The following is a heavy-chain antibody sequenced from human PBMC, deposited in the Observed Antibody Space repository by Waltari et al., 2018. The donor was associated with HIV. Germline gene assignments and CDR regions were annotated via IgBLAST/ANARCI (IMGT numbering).Heavy chain of an antibody. CDR1: GFPFSRYS. D-gene: IGHD5-12*01. V-gene: IGHV3-48*02. Sequence: VQLVESGGDLVQPGGSLRLSCAASGFPFSRYSMNWVRQAPGKGLEYVSYISSTGSTIYYADSVKGRFTISRDNAKNSLYLQMNSLRDEDTAVYYCARERTWLHNDAFDIWGQGTLVTVSS. CDR3: ARERTWLHNDAFDI. CDR2: ISSTGSTI. J-gene: IGHJ3*02.